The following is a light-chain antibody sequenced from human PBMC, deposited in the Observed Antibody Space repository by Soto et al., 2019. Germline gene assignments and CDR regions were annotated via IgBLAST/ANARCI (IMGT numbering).Light chain of an antibody. CDR2: EVS. V-gene: IGLV2-14*01. J-gene: IGLJ2*01. Sequence: QSALTQPASVSGSPGQSITISCTGTSSDVGGYNYVSWYQQHPGKAPKLMIYEVSNRPSGVSNRFSGSKSGNTASLTISGLQAEDEADYYCRSYTRSSTLVFGGGTQLTVL. CDR3: RSYTRSSTLV. CDR1: SSDVGGYNY.